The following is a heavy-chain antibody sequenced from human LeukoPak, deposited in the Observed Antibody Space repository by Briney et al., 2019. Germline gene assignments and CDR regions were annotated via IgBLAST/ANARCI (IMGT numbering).Heavy chain of an antibody. CDR3: ARRAALDI. J-gene: IGHJ3*02. Sequence: GGSLRLSCAASGFTFSDYCMNWIRQAPGKGLEWVSYTSRSGGTIYYADSVKGRFTISRDNAKNSLYLQMNSLRAEDTAVYYCARRAALDIWGQGTMVTVSS. V-gene: IGHV3-11*01. CDR2: TSRSGGTI. CDR1: GFTFSDYC.